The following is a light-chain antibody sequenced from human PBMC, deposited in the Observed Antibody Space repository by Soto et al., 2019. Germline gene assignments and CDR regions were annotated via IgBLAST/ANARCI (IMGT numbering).Light chain of an antibody. J-gene: IGKJ1*01. CDR3: QQYNKGPVT. Sequence: EIVITQSPSTLSVSPGERGTLSCRASQSVNSNLAWYQQKPGQSPRLLIYGASTRATGIPARFSGSGSGTEFTLTISSLQSEDFAVYYCQQYNKGPVTFGQGTKVDIK. V-gene: IGKV3-15*01. CDR1: QSVNSN. CDR2: GAS.